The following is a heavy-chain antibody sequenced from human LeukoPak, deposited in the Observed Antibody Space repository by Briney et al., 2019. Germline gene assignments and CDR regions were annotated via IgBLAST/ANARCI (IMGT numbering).Heavy chain of an antibody. CDR3: ARVEGYCSSTSCYYNWFDP. J-gene: IGHJ5*02. D-gene: IGHD2-2*01. V-gene: IGHV1-18*01. CDR1: GYTFTSYG. Sequence: ASVKVSCKASGYTFTSYGISWVRQAPGQGLEWMGWISAYNGNTNYAQKLQGRVTMTTDTSTSTAYMELSSLRSEDTAVYYCARVEGYCSSTSCYYNWFDPWGQGTLVTVSS. CDR2: ISAYNGNT.